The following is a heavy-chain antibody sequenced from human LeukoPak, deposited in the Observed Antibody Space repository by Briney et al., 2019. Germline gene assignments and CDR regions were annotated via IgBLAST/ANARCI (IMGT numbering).Heavy chain of an antibody. Sequence: SETLSLTCTVSSSSFSGYYWTWIRKPPGKGLEWIGNIFYSGSTNYNPSLKSRVTISLDTSKKPFSLKLTSVTAADTPVYYRASQSYGGAYYFFGYWGQGTLVAVSS. V-gene: IGHV4-59*08. D-gene: IGHD1-26*01. CDR2: IFYSGST. J-gene: IGHJ4*02. CDR3: ASQSYGGAYYFFGY. CDR1: SSSFSGYY.